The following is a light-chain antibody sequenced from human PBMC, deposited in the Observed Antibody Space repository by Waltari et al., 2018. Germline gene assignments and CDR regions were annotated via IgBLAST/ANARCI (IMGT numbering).Light chain of an antibody. CDR3: SSYTISSSLETV. J-gene: IGLJ1*01. CDR2: DVS. Sequence: QSALTQPASVSGSPGQSITISCTATSSDVGDYKTVSWYQQHPGKAPKLLIFDVSELPSGVSYRFSGSKSGNTASLTISGLQPDDEAHYYCSSYTISSSLETVFGTGTKVTVL. CDR1: SSDVGDYKT. V-gene: IGLV2-14*01.